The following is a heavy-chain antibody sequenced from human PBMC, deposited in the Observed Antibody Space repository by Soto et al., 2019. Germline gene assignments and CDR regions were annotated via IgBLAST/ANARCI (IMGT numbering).Heavy chain of an antibody. D-gene: IGHD3-10*01. CDR3: AKKYGKNYYGSGSYSDY. CDR2: ISGSGGST. J-gene: IGHJ4*02. CDR1: GFTFSSYA. Sequence: PGGSLRLSCAASGFTFSSYAMSWVRQAPGKGLEWVSAISGSGGSTYYADSVKGRFTISGDNSKNTLYLQMNSLRAEDTAVFYCAKKYGKNYYGSGSYSDYWGQGTLVTVSS. V-gene: IGHV3-23*01.